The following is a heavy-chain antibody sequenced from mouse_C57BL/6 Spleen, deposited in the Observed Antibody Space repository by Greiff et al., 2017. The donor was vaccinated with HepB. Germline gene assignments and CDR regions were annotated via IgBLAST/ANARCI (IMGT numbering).Heavy chain of an antibody. J-gene: IGHJ1*03. CDR3: ARRDYYGSRYGYFDV. D-gene: IGHD1-1*01. CDR1: GYTFTDYN. CDR2: INPNNGGT. V-gene: IGHV1-18*01. Sequence: EVQLQQSGPELVKPGASVKIPCKASGYTFTDYNMDWVKQSHGKSLEWIGDINPNNGGTIYNQKFKGKATLTVDKSSSTAYMELRSLTSEDTAVYYCARRDYYGSRYGYFDVWGTGATVTVSS.